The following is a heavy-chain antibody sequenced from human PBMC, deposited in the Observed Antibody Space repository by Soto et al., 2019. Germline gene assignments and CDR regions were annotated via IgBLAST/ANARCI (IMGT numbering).Heavy chain of an antibody. CDR1: GDSIISGSY. D-gene: IGHD6-19*01. V-gene: IGHV4-38-2*02. CDR3: ARVHVMVVAGSTFDY. J-gene: IGHJ4*03. CDR2: IYHGGTT. Sequence: AETLSLTCTVSGDSIISGSYLVLVRHPPGEGPEWIASIYHGGTTFYNPSHKSRISISVDTSKNQFSLRLTSVTAADTATYYCARVHVMVVAGSTFDYWGPGTLVTVSS.